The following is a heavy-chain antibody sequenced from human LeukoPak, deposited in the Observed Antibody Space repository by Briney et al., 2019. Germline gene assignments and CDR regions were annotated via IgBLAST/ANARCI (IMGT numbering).Heavy chain of an antibody. CDR2: INAGNGNT. Sequence: ASVKVSCKASGYTFTSYAMHWVRQAPGQRLEWMGWINAGNGNTKYSQKFQGRVTITRDTSASTAYMELSSLRSEDTAVYYCARDAGATAGNEYFQYWGQGTLVTVSS. V-gene: IGHV1-3*01. CDR3: ARDAGATAGNEYFQY. CDR1: GYTFTSYA. D-gene: IGHD1-26*01. J-gene: IGHJ1*01.